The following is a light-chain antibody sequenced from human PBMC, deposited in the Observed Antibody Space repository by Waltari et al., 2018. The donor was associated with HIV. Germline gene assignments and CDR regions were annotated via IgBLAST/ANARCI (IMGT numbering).Light chain of an antibody. CDR3: GTWDTSLTAGV. V-gene: IGLV1-51*01. Sequence: QSVFTQPPSVSAAPGQKVTISCSASSSNIGNNYVSWFQQLPGTAPKLLIYDNQKRPSGIPDRFSASRSGTSATLAVTGLQIGDEADYYCGTWDTSLTAGVFGGGTKLTVL. CDR2: DNQ. CDR1: SSNIGNNY. J-gene: IGLJ3*02.